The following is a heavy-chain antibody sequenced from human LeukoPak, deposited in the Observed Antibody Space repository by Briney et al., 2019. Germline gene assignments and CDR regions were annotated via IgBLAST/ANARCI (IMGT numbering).Heavy chain of an antibody. J-gene: IGHJ4*02. CDR2: IYYSGST. V-gene: IGHV4-39*01. Sequence: SETLSLTCTVSGGSISSSSYYWGWIRQPPGKGLEWIGSIYYSGSTYYNPSLKSRVTISVDTSKNQFSLKLSSVTAADTAVYYCARHYGSGSWGRVADLYFDYWGQGTLVTVSS. CDR3: ARHYGSGSWGRVADLYFDY. D-gene: IGHD3-10*01. CDR1: GGSISSSSYY.